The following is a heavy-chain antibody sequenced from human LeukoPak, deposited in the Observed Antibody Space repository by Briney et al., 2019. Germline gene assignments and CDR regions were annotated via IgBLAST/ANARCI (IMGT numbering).Heavy chain of an antibody. CDR1: GFTVSSDY. CDR2: IYSGGST. Sequence: GGSLRLSCAASGFTVSSDYVSWVRQAPGKGLEWVSVIYSGGSTYYADSVKGRFTISRDKSKNTVYLQMNSLRFEDTAMYYCARNWFDPWGQGTLVTVSS. J-gene: IGHJ5*02. V-gene: IGHV3-53*05. CDR3: ARNWFDP.